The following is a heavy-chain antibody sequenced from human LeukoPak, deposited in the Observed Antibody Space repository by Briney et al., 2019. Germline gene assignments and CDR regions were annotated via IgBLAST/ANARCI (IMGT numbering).Heavy chain of an antibody. V-gene: IGHV3-23*01. D-gene: IGHD5-12*01. CDR2: AKTSAGDT. CDR3: AKGQMATILGFDS. CDR1: GFMFSNYA. J-gene: IGHJ4*02. Sequence: PGGSLRLSCAASGFMFSNYAMSWVRQAPGRGLEWVSAAKTSAGDTYYADSVKGRFTISRDNSKSTVYLQMNSLRAEDTALYYRAKGQMATILGFDSWGQGALVTVSS.